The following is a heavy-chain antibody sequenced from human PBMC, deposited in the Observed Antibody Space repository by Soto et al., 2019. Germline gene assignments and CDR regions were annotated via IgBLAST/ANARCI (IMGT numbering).Heavy chain of an antibody. Sequence: LTCTFSGGSISSGGYYWSWIRQHPGKGLEWIGYIYYSGSTYYNPSLKSRVTISVDTSKNQFSLKLSSVTAADTAVYYCARDLMHTPNSAGPFDPWGQGTLVTVSS. V-gene: IGHV4-31*03. CDR1: GGSISSGGYY. J-gene: IGHJ5*02. CDR2: IYYSGST. CDR3: ARDLMHTPNSAGPFDP. D-gene: IGHD2-8*01.